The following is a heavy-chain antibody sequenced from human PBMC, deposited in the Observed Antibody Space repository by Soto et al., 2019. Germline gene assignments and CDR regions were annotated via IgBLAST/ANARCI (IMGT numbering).Heavy chain of an antibody. D-gene: IGHD3-16*01. CDR3: ARDFPGGIGGYGMDV. Sequence: PSETLSLTCTVSGGSISSYYWSWIRQPPGKGLEWIGYIYYSGSTNYNPSLKSRVTISVDTSKNQFSLKLSSVTAADTAVYYCARDFPGGIGGYGMDVCGQGTTVTVSS. CDR1: GGSISSYY. V-gene: IGHV4-59*01. J-gene: IGHJ6*02. CDR2: IYYSGST.